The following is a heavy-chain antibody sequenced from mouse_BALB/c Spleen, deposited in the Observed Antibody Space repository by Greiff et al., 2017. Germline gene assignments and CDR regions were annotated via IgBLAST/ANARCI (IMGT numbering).Heavy chain of an antibody. CDR1: GYTFTSYW. CDR3: ARGAY. V-gene: IGHV1-87*01. CDR2: IYPGDGDT. J-gene: IGHJ3*01. Sequence: VQLQESGAELARPGASVKLSCKASGYTFTSYWMQWVKQRPGQGLEWIGAIYPGDGDTRYTQKFKGKATLTADKSSSTAYMQLSSLASEDSAVYYGARGAYWGQGTLVTVSA.